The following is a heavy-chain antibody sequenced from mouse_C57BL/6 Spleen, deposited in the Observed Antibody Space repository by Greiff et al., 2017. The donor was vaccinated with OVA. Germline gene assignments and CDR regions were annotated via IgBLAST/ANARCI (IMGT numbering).Heavy chain of an antibody. D-gene: IGHD4-1*01. J-gene: IGHJ4*01. CDR3: VRQRTGTDYYAMDY. CDR2: IRSKSNNYAT. V-gene: IGHV10-1*01. Sequence: EVKLEESGGGLVQPKGSLKLSCAASGFSFNTYAMNWVRQAPGKGLEWVARIRSKSNNYATYYADSVKDRFTISRDDSESMLYLQMNNLKTEDTAMYYCVRQRTGTDYYAMDYWGQGTSVTVSS. CDR1: GFSFNTYA.